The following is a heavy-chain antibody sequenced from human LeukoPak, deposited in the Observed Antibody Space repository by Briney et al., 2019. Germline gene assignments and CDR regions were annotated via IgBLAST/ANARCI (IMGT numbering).Heavy chain of an antibody. V-gene: IGHV1-18*01. D-gene: IGHD3-10*01. Sequence: ASVKVSCKASGYTFTSNGISWVRQAPGQGLEWMGWISAYNGNTNYAQKLQGRVTMTTDASTSTAYMELRSLRSDDTAVYYCARDLGIYGSGSYDYWGQGTLVTVSS. J-gene: IGHJ4*02. CDR3: ARDLGIYGSGSYDY. CDR2: ISAYNGNT. CDR1: GYTFTSNG.